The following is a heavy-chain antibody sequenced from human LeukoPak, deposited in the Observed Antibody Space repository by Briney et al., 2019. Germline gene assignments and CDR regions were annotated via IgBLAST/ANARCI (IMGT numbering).Heavy chain of an antibody. CDR1: GYTFTSYG. Sequence: VASVKVSCKASGYTFTSYGISWVRQAPGQGLEWMGWISAYNGNTNYAQKLQGRVTMTTDTSTSTAYMELRSLRSEDTAVYYCASAEYCSSTCCSQGSYYYYYYMDVWGKGTTVTVSS. CDR3: ASAEYCSSTCCSQGSYYYYYYMDV. CDR2: ISAYNGNT. V-gene: IGHV1-18*01. D-gene: IGHD2-2*01. J-gene: IGHJ6*03.